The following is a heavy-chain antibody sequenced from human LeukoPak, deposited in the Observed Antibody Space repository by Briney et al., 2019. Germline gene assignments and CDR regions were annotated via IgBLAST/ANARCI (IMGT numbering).Heavy chain of an antibody. CDR2: IIPIFGTA. D-gene: IGHD3-3*01. Sequence: SVKVSCKASGGTFSSYAISWVRQAPGQGLEWMGGIIPIFGTANYAQKFQGRVTITTDESTSTAYMELSSLRSEDTAVYCCARDQVYDFWSGYYVWGQGTLVTVSS. CDR1: GGTFSSYA. V-gene: IGHV1-69*05. CDR3: ARDQVYDFWSGYYV. J-gene: IGHJ4*02.